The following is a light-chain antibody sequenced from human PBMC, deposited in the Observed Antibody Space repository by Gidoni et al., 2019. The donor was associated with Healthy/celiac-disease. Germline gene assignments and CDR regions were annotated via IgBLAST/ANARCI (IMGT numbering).Light chain of an antibody. J-gene: IGLJ3*02. CDR1: SSNIGAGYD. CDR3: QSYDSSLSGFWV. Sequence: QSVLTQPPSVSGAPGQRVTISCTGSSSNIGAGYDVHWYQQLPGTAPKLLIYGNSNRPSGVPDRFSGSKSGTSASLAITGRQAEDEAVYYCQSYDSSLSGFWVFGGGTKLTVL. V-gene: IGLV1-40*01. CDR2: GNS.